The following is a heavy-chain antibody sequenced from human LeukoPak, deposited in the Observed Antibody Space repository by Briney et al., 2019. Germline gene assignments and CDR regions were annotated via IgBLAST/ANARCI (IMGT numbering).Heavy chain of an antibody. Sequence: PSETLSLTCTVSGGSISSSSYYWGWLRQPPGKGLEWIGSIHYSGSTYYNPSLKSRVTISVDTSKNQSSLKLSSVTAADTAVYYCARLSDYYGSGSYLDYWGQGTLVTVSS. D-gene: IGHD3-10*01. CDR1: GGSISSSSYY. CDR3: ARLSDYYGSGSYLDY. CDR2: IHYSGST. V-gene: IGHV4-39*01. J-gene: IGHJ4*02.